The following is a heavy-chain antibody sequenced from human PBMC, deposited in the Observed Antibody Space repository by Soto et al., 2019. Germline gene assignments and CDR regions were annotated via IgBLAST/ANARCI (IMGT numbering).Heavy chain of an antibody. CDR1: GGTFSSYA. CDR3: ARVDGSYSFWYFDL. D-gene: IGHD1-26*01. J-gene: IGHJ2*01. CDR2: IIPIFGTA. Sequence: QVQLVQSGAEVKKPGSSVKVSCKASGGTFSSYAISWVRQAPGQGLEWMGGIIPIFGTANYAQKFQGRVTIAADESTSTADMELSSLRSEATAVYYCARVDGSYSFWYFDLWGRSTLVTVSS. V-gene: IGHV1-69*01.